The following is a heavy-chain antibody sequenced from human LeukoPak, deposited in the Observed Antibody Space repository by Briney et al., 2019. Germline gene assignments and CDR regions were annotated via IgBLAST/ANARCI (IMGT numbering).Heavy chain of an antibody. Sequence: SGPALVKPTQPLTLTCTFSGFSLSTSGMCVSWIRQPPGKALEWLARIDWDDDKYYSTALKTRLTISKDTSKNQVVLTMTNMDPVDTATYYCAREYDSSGYYYWDYWGQGTLVTVSS. CDR3: AREYDSSGYYYWDY. V-gene: IGHV2-70*11. CDR2: IDWDDDK. D-gene: IGHD3-22*01. J-gene: IGHJ4*02. CDR1: GFSLSTSGMC.